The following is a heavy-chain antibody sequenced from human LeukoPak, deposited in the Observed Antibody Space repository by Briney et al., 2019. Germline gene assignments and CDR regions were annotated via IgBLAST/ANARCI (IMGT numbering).Heavy chain of an antibody. V-gene: IGHV4-4*07. CDR1: GGSISSYY. CDR3: ARDRGEHDYGDMDWFDP. J-gene: IGHJ5*02. CDR2: IYTSGST. D-gene: IGHD4-17*01. Sequence: SETLSLTCTVSGGSISSYYWSWIRQPAGKGLEWIGRIYTSGSTNYNPSLKSRVTMSVDTSQNQFSLKLSSVTAADTAVYYCARDRGEHDYGDMDWFDPWGQGTLVTVSS.